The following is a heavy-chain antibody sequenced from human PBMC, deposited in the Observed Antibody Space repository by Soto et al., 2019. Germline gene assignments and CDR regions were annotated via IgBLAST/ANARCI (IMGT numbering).Heavy chain of an antibody. D-gene: IGHD3-3*01. CDR1: GYTFTSYG. CDR3: ARGNSGYDFWSGYPLGYYYYGMDV. J-gene: IGHJ6*02. V-gene: IGHV1-18*01. CDR2: ISAYNGNT. Sequence: ASVKVSCKASGYTFTSYGISWVRQAPGQGLEWMGWISAYNGNTNYAQKLQGRVTMTTDTSTSTAYMELRSLRSDDTAVYYCARGNSGYDFWSGYPLGYYYYGMDVWGQGTTVTVSS.